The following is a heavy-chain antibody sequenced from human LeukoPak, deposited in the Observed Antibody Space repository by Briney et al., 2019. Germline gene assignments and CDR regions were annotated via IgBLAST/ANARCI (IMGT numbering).Heavy chain of an antibody. CDR3: AREGTSGGLNWLDH. J-gene: IGHJ5*02. D-gene: IGHD3-10*01. CDR2: IYSSGST. CDR1: GGTISSYD. V-gene: IGHV4-4*07. Sequence: PSETLTLTCTASGGTISSYDRSWIRQPPGKGLEWIGRIYSSGSTKYNPSLKSRVTISLDTSKNQFSLRLRSVNAADTAVYFCAREGTSGGLNWLDHWGQGTLVTVSS.